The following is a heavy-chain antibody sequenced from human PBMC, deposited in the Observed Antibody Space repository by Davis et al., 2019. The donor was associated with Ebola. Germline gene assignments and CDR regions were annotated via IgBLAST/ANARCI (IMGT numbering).Heavy chain of an antibody. CDR2: TSHHPDYT. J-gene: IGHJ6*02. CDR3: ARDIGSSWPEVGMDV. D-gene: IGHD6-13*01. V-gene: IGHV4-34*01. Sequence: SETLSLTCAVCGGSFTDYFWSWIRQPPGKGLEWIGETSHHPDYTNYSPSFGGRVTISVDSMKKQFSLHLTSLTAADTAVYYCARDIGSSWPEVGMDVWGQGTTVTVSS. CDR1: GGSFTDYF.